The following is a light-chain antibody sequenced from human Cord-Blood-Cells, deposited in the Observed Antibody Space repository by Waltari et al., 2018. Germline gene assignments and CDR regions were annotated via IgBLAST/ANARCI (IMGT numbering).Light chain of an antibody. CDR3: GTWDSSLSAGE. V-gene: IGLV1-51*02. CDR1: SSNIGNNY. CDR2: ENN. Sequence: QSVLTQPPSVSAAPGQKVTISCSGSSSNIGNNYVSWYQQHPGTAPKLLIYENNKRPSGIPDRFSGSKSGTSATLGITGLQTGDEADYYCGTWDSSLSAGEFGGGTKLTVL. J-gene: IGLJ3*02.